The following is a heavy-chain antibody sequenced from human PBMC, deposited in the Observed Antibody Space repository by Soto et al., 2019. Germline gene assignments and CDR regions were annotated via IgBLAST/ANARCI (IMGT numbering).Heavy chain of an antibody. CDR2: INHSGSP. CDR3: ARGSDYVGSRNWFDP. CDR1: GGSFKNFY. J-gene: IGHJ5*02. V-gene: IGHV4-34*01. D-gene: IGHD4-17*01. Sequence: QVQLQQWGAGLLKPSETLSLTCAVNGGSFKNFYWSWIRQPPGKGLEWIGEINHSGSPNYNPSLKSRVTISGDTSKNQVSPRLSSVTAADTAVYYCARGSDYVGSRNWFDPWGQGTLVTVSS.